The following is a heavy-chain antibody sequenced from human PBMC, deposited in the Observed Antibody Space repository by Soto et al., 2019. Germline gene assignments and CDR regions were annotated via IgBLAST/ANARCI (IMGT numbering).Heavy chain of an antibody. Sequence: GASVKVSCKASGYTFTSYGISWVRQAPGQGLEWMGWISAYNGNTNYAQKLQGRVTMTTDTSTSTAYMELRSLRSDDTAVYYCARVTYYDILPGPDYWGQGTLVTVSS. D-gene: IGHD3-9*01. V-gene: IGHV1-18*01. J-gene: IGHJ4*02. CDR2: ISAYNGNT. CDR1: GYTFTSYG. CDR3: ARVTYYDILPGPDY.